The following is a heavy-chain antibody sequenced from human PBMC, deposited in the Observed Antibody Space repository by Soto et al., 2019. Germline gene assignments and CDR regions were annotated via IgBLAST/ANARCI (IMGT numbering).Heavy chain of an antibody. D-gene: IGHD5-12*01. CDR1: GFTFSNAW. V-gene: IGHV3-15*01. CDR3: TTASDIVATIGWYYGMDV. Sequence: NTGGSLRLSCAASGFTFSNAWMSWVRQAPGKGLEWVGRIKSKTDGGTTDYAAPVKGRFTISRDDSKNTLYLQMNSLKTEDTAVYYCTTASDIVATIGWYYGMDVWGQGTTVTVSS. CDR2: IKSKTDGGTT. J-gene: IGHJ6*02.